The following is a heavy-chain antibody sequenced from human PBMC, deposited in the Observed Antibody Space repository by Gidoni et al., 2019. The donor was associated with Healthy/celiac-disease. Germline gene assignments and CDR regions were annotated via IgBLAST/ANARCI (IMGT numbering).Heavy chain of an antibody. D-gene: IGHD3-9*01. J-gene: IGHJ4*02. V-gene: IGHV1-2*04. Sequence: QVQLVQSGAEVKQPGASVKVPCQASGYTFTGYYMHWGRQAPGQGLEWMGWINPNSGGTNYAQKFQGWVTMTRDTSISTAYMELSRLRSDDTAVYYCARGGRAPGELRYFDWPLPGTFWCQGTLVTVSS. CDR3: ARGGRAPGELRYFDWPLPGTF. CDR2: INPNSGGT. CDR1: GYTFTGYY.